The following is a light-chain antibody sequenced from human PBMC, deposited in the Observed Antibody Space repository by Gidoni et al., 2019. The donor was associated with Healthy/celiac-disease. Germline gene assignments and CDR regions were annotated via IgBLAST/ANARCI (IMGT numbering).Light chain of an antibody. CDR1: QSVLYSSNNKNY. CDR3: QQYYSTPHT. J-gene: IGKJ2*01. CDR2: WAS. V-gene: IGKV4-1*01. Sequence: DIVMTQSPDYLAVSLGERATINCKSSQSVLYSSNNKNYLAWYQQKPGQPPKLLIYWASTRESGVPDRFSGSGSGTDFTLTISSLQAEDLAVYYCQQYYSTPHTFGQGTKLEIK.